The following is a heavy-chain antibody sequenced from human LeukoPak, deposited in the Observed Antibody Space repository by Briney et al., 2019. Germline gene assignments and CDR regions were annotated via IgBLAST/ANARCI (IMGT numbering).Heavy chain of an antibody. CDR2: ISHRGST. Sequence: SQTLSLTCTVSGHSISSGYSWGWIRQPPGKGLEWIASISHRGSTYYNPSLKSRVTISVDTSKNQFSLKLSSVTAADTAVYYCARGLEHIVGGPIGYWGQGTLVTVSS. CDR3: ARGLEHIVGGPIGY. D-gene: IGHD1-26*01. J-gene: IGHJ4*02. CDR1: GHSISSGYS. V-gene: IGHV4-38-2*02.